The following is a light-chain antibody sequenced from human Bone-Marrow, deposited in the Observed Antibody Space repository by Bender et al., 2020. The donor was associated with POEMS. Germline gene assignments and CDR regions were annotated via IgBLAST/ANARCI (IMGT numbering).Light chain of an antibody. Sequence: QSALTQPASVSWSPGQSITISCIGTSSDVGIYNHVSWYQHHPGKVPKVIISEVNKRPSGVSNRFTGSKSGNTASLTISRLQHEDEADYYCCSSAHNTFNWVFGGGTELTVL. V-gene: IGLV2-23*02. CDR1: SSDVGIYNH. CDR2: EVN. CDR3: CSSAHNTFNWV. J-gene: IGLJ3*02.